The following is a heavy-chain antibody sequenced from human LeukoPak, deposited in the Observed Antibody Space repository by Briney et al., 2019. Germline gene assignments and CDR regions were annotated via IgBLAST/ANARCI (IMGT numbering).Heavy chain of an antibody. J-gene: IGHJ4*02. V-gene: IGHV3-72*01. CDR3: ARRFDYGDGFDY. CDR2: TRNRADSYTT. Sequence: GGSLRLSCAASGFSLSNHYMDWVRQAPGKGLEWVGRTRNRADSYTTEYAASVRGRFIISRDDSKNSLFLQMNSLKTEDTAVYFCARRFDYGDGFDYWGQGTLVTVSS. D-gene: IGHD4-17*01. CDR1: GFSLSNHY.